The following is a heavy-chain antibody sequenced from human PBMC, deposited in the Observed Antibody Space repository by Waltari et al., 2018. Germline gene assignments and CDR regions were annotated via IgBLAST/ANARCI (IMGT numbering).Heavy chain of an antibody. CDR2: IYYSGST. Sequence: QVQLQESGPGLVKPSETLSLTCTVSGGSISSYYWSWIRQPPGKGLEWIGYIYYSGSTNYNPSLKSRVTISVDTSKNQFSLKLSSVTAADTAVYYCARGGGGYRLTNFDYWGQGTLVTVSS. CDR3: ARGGGGYRLTNFDY. J-gene: IGHJ4*02. D-gene: IGHD3-22*01. CDR1: GGSISSYY. V-gene: IGHV4-59*08.